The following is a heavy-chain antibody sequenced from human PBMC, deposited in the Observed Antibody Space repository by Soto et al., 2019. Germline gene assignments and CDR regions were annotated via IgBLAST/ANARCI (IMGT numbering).Heavy chain of an antibody. CDR3: ARGPDDSDVPRWDY. J-gene: IGHJ4*02. D-gene: IGHD4-17*01. V-gene: IGHV1-46*01. CDR2: INTRGGTT. CDR1: GYTLTRFY. Sequence: QVQLVQSGAEVRKPGASVRLSCKASGYTLTRFYLHWVRQAPGQGLEWMGIINTRGGTTAYAQKFRGRLTVTRDTSTSTVSMELSNLRSEDTAIYYCARGPDDSDVPRWDYWGQGTRVTVSS.